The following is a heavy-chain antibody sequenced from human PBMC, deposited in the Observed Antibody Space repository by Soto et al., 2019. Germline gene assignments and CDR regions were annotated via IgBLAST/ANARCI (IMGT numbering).Heavy chain of an antibody. Sequence: QMQLVQSGPEVKKPGTSVKVSCKASGFTFTSSAVQWVRQARGQRLEWIGWIGVGSGNRHYAQKFQERVTITRDMSTNTAYMELSSLRSEDTAVYYCAALGVNFAHWGQGTLVTVSS. CDR3: AALGVNFAH. V-gene: IGHV1-58*01. CDR2: IGVGSGNR. J-gene: IGHJ4*02. D-gene: IGHD2-8*01. CDR1: GFTFTSSA.